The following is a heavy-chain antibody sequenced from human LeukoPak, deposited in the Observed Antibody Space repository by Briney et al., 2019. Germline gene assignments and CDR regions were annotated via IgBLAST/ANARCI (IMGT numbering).Heavy chain of an antibody. CDR3: VRSSTYHLFDD. CDR2: MYYSGST. Sequence: SETLSLTCTVSGGSISSYYCCWIRQPPGKGLEWIGYMYYSGSTNFNPSLKSRVTISVDMSKNQFSLKLSSVTAADTAVYYCVRSSTYHLFDDWGQGTLVTVSS. D-gene: IGHD2-15*01. V-gene: IGHV4-59*08. CDR1: GGSISSYY. J-gene: IGHJ4*02.